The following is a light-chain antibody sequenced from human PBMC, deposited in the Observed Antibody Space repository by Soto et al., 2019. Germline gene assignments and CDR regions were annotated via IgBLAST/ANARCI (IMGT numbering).Light chain of an antibody. Sequence: EIVLTQSPATLSLSPGERATLSCRASQSVGSYLAWYQQRPGQAPRLLIYDASKRATVSPARFSGSGSGTDFTLTISSLEPEDIAAYYCQQRSNWPPLFTFGPGTKVDIK. CDR1: QSVGSY. CDR2: DAS. V-gene: IGKV3-11*01. CDR3: QQRSNWPPLFT. J-gene: IGKJ3*01.